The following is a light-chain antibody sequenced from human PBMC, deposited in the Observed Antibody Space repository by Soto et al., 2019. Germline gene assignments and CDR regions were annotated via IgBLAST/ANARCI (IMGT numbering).Light chain of an antibody. CDR3: HQYYKWPQT. CDR2: AAS. J-gene: IGKJ1*01. CDR1: QSVSSSY. V-gene: IGKV3D-7*01. Sequence: EIVLTQSPGTLSLSPGERATLSCRASQSVSSSYLAWYQQKPGQAPRLLIFAASTRATGIPARFSGSGSGTDFTLTISSLQSEDFAVYHCHQYYKWPQTFGQGAKVDIK.